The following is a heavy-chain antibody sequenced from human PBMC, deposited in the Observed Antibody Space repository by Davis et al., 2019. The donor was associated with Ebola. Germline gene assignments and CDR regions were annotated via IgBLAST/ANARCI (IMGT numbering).Heavy chain of an antibody. CDR3: AKDTGYSSGWYAGGMDV. V-gene: IGHV3-74*01. J-gene: IGHJ6*02. Sequence: HTGGSLRLSCAASGFTFSSYWMHWVRQAPGKGLVWVSRINSDGSSTSYADSVKGRFTISRDNAKNTLYLQMNSLRAEDTAVYYCAKDTGYSSGWYAGGMDVWGQGTTVTVSS. D-gene: IGHD6-19*01. CDR2: INSDGSST. CDR1: GFTFSSYW.